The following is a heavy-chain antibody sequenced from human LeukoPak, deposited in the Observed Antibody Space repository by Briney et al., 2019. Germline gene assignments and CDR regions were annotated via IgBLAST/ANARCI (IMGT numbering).Heavy chain of an antibody. CDR1: GVTFSSYW. J-gene: IGHJ3*02. V-gene: IGHV3-7*01. CDR3: ARDWKHAFDM. Sequence: GGSLRLSCAASGVTFSSYWMRWVRQAPGKWLEWVATINQDGSEKYYVDSVKGRFTISRDNAKNSLYLQRNSLRAEDTAVYYCARDWKHAFDMWGQGTMVTVSS. D-gene: IGHD1-1*01. CDR2: INQDGSEK.